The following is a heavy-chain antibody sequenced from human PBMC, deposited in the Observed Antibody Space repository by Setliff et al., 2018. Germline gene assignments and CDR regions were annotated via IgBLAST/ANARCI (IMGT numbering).Heavy chain of an antibody. J-gene: IGHJ6*03. D-gene: IGHD3-3*01. CDR3: ARDGPLYDNFWNAPGYVDV. V-gene: IGHV3-30*01. CDR2: VSYDGRNK. Sequence: LRLSCAASGFTFSTYAIHWVRQGPGKGLEWVAIVSYDGRNKYYADSVKGRFTISRDNSKNTVSLQMNSLRPEDTAVYYCARDGPLYDNFWNAPGYVDVWGKGTTVTVSS. CDR1: GFTFSTYA.